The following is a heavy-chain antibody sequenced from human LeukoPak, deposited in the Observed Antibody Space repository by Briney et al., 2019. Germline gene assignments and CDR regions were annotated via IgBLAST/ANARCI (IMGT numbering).Heavy chain of an antibody. J-gene: IGHJ6*04. CDR3: ARGPSTGYAYYYGMDV. D-gene: IGHD3-9*01. CDR1: GFTFSSYS. Sequence: PGGSLRLSCAASGFTFSSYSMHWVRQAPGKGLEWVAVISYDGSNKYYADSVKGRFTISRDNSKNTLYLQMNSLRAEDTAVYHCARGPSTGYAYYYGMDVWGKGTTVTVSS. CDR2: ISYDGSNK. V-gene: IGHV3-30*04.